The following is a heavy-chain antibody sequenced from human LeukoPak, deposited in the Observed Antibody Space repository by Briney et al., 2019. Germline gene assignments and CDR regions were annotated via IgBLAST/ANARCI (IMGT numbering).Heavy chain of an antibody. V-gene: IGHV4-34*01. CDR3: ARAGGWLPLRYHFDY. CDR2: INHSGST. J-gene: IGHJ4*02. D-gene: IGHD6-19*01. Sequence: PSETLSLTCAVYGGSFSGYYWSWIRQPPGKGLEWIGEINHSGSTNYNPSLKSRVTISVDTSKNQFSLKLSSVTAADTAVYYCARAGGWLPLRYHFDYWGQGTLVTVSS. CDR1: GGSFSGYY.